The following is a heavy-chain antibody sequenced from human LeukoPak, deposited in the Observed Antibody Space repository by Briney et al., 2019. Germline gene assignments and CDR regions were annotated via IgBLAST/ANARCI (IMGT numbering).Heavy chain of an antibody. CDR3: AKSYDFWSGYSKSARFDY. CDR1: GFTFSSYA. Sequence: GRSLRLSCAASGFTFSSYAMSWVRQAPGKGLEWVSAISGSGGSTYYADSVKGRFTISRDNSKNTLYLQMNSLRAEDTAVYYCAKSYDFWSGYSKSARFDYWGQGTLVTVSS. CDR2: ISGSGGST. D-gene: IGHD3-3*01. J-gene: IGHJ4*02. V-gene: IGHV3-23*01.